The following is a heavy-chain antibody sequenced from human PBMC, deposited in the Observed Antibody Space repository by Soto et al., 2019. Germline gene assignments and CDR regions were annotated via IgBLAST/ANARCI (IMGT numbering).Heavy chain of an antibody. CDR3: ARPMIGEQNWFDP. D-gene: IGHD3-22*01. J-gene: IGHJ5*02. V-gene: IGHV5-51*01. Sequence: PGQSLKISCKGSGYSFTSYWIRWMRQMTGKGLEWMGIIYPGDSDTRYSPSFQGQVTISADKSISTAYLQWSSLKASDTAMYYCARPMIGEQNWFDPWGQGTLVPVSS. CDR1: GYSFTSYW. CDR2: IYPGDSDT.